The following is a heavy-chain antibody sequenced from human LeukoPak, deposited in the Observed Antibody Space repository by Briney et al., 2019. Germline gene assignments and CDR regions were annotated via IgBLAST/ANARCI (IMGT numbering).Heavy chain of an antibody. CDR1: GFTFNNYW. D-gene: IGHD6-25*01. CDR2: IDTDGTRT. Sequence: GGSLRLSCAASGFTFNNYWMHWVRQVPGKGLVWVSHIDTDGTRTNYADSVKGRFTISRDNAKNTLYLQMNSLRVEDTAVYYCARDLAATNWFDPWGQGTLVTVSS. V-gene: IGHV3-74*01. J-gene: IGHJ5*02. CDR3: ARDLAATNWFDP.